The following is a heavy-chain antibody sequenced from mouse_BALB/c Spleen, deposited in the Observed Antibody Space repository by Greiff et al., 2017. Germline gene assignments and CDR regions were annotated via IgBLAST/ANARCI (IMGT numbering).Heavy chain of an antibody. D-gene: IGHD1-2*01. CDR3: TILTTATLYFDY. J-gene: IGHJ2*01. CDR2: IYPGNSDT. Sequence: EVQLKESGTVLARPGASVKMSCKASGYTFTSYWMHWVKQRPGQGLEWIGAIYPGNSDTSYNQKFKGKAKLTAVTSTSTAYMELSSLTNEDSAVYYCTILTTATLYFDYWGQGTTLTVSS. V-gene: IGHV1-5*01. CDR1: GYTFTSYW.